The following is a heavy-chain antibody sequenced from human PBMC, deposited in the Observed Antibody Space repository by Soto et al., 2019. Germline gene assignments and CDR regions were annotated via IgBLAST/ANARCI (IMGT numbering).Heavy chain of an antibody. Sequence: SLTVSCKSSGASSSSYAISWVRQAPGQGVEWVGGIIPIFGTANYAQKFQGRVTITADESTTTAYMELNSLTADDTAVYFCARDQGRATADGPLGNGLDVWGQGTEVTVCS. V-gene: IGHV1-69*13. CDR3: ARDQGRATADGPLGNGLDV. D-gene: IGHD6-13*01. CDR1: GASSSSYA. J-gene: IGHJ6*02. CDR2: IIPIFGTA.